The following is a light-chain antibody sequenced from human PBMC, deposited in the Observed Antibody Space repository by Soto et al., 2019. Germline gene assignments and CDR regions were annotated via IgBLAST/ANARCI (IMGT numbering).Light chain of an antibody. CDR3: QQSYSTPWT. CDR2: AAS. J-gene: IGKJ1*01. CDR1: QSISSY. Sequence: DLQMTQSPSSLSASVGDRVTITCRASQSISSYLNWYQQKPGKAPKLLIYAASSLQSGVPSRFSGSGSGTEFTLTISSLQPEEFATYYCQQSYSTPWTFGQGTKVEIK. V-gene: IGKV1-39*01.